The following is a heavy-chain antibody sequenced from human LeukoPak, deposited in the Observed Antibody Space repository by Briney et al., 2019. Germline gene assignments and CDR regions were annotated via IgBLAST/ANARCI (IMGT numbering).Heavy chain of an antibody. J-gene: IGHJ4*02. CDR1: GFAFNSQT. CDR2: IKEDEIEI. V-gene: IGHV3-7*01. Sequence: GGSLRLSCAASGFAFNSQTMSWVRQAPGKGLEWVASIKEDEIEIHYVDSVKGRFTISRDNAKDSLYLQMNSLRVEDTAVYYCVKSRRVGANQRGLFDYWGQGTLVTVSP. CDR3: VKSRRVGANQRGLFDY. D-gene: IGHD1-26*01.